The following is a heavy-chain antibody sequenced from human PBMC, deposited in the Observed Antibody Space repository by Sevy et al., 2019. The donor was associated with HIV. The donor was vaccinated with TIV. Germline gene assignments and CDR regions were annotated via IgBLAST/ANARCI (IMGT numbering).Heavy chain of an antibody. CDR1: GFPFTNHG. J-gene: IGHJ5*02. CDR3: ARDREFYDHGEYGPTSAPDL. V-gene: IGHV3-33*08. D-gene: IGHD4-17*01. Sequence: GGSLRLSCEASGFPFTNHGVHWVRQAPGKGLAWVALMWFDGSNKYYADSVKGRLTVSRVDSTNTLYLQMNSLRADDTAIYYCARDREFYDHGEYGPTSAPDLWGQGTLVTVSS. CDR2: MWFDGSNK.